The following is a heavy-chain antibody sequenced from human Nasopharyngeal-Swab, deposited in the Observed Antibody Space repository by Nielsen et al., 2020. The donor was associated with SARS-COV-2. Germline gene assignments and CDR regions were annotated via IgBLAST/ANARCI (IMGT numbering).Heavy chain of an antibody. CDR2: IEQDGSEK. V-gene: IGHV3-7*01. Sequence: GESLKISCAASGFTFSSYWMSWVRQAPGKGLEWVANIEQDGSEKYYVDSVKGRFTISRDNTKNSLYLRMDSLRIEDTGVYYCARDRVFGYTGAWNSVFDYWGQGTLVAVSS. D-gene: IGHD2-8*02. CDR1: GFTFSSYW. J-gene: IGHJ4*02. CDR3: ARDRVFGYTGAWNSVFDY.